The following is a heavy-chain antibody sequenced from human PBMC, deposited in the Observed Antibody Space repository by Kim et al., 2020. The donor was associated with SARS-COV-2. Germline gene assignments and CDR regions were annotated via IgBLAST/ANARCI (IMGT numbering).Heavy chain of an antibody. J-gene: IGHJ4*02. CDR3: STDPKD. Sequence: GGSLRLSCVASGFNFISSWMSWVRQAPGKGPEWLGRVKSKRDGGTIDYAAPVKGRLSISRDDSKNTLFLQMNSLKIEETGGYYCSTDPKDRGQGTLVNVS. V-gene: IGHV3-15*01. CDR2: VKSKRDGGTI. CDR1: GFNFISSW.